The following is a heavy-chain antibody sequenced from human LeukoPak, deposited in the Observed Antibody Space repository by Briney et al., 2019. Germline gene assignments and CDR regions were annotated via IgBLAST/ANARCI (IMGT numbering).Heavy chain of an antibody. D-gene: IGHD6-13*01. CDR1: GGTFSSYA. J-gene: IGHJ2*01. CDR2: IIPIFGTA. Sequence: SVKVSCKASGGTFSSYAISWVRQAPGQGLEWMGGIIPIFGTANYARKFQGRVTITADESTSTAYMELSSLRSEDTAVYYCASSWYGNNWYFDLWGRGTLVTVSS. CDR3: ASSWYGNNWYFDL. V-gene: IGHV1-69*13.